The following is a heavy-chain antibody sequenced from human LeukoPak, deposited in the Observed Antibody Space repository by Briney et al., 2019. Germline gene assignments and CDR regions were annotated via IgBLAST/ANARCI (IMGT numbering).Heavy chain of an antibody. CDR3: SRLAKCDGNCYSFDL. V-gene: IGHV4-59*11. Sequence: SETLSLTCTVSGDSITTHPWSWVRQTSEKGLDYIGFIDSNGNTNYNPSLKTRVIIPSDTSTNQISLTLNSVAAADTAVYYCSRLAKCDGNCYSFDLWGQGMLVTVSS. CDR2: IDSNGNT. J-gene: IGHJ4*02. CDR1: GDSITTHP. D-gene: IGHD2-15*01.